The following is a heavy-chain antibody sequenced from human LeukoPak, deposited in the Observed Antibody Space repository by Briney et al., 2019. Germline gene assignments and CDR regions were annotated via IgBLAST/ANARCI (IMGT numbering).Heavy chain of an antibody. V-gene: IGHV3-49*03. J-gene: IGHJ4*02. Sequence: GGSLRLSCTASGFTFGDYDMSWFRQAPGKGLEWVGFIRSKTHGGTTEYAASVKGRFTISRVDSKSIAYLQMNSLKTEDTAVYYCTRAYCSGGRCYFDYWGQGTLVAVSS. CDR3: TRAYCSGGRCYFDY. D-gene: IGHD2-15*01. CDR2: IRSKTHGGTT. CDR1: GFTFGDYD.